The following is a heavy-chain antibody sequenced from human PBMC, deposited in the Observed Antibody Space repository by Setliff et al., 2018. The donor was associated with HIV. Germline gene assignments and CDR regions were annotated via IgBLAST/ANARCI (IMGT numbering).Heavy chain of an antibody. CDR3: ARAPRYYRGWYIPEYFDN. V-gene: IGHV4-61*02. Sequence: SETLSLTCNVSGGSISSVNYYWNWVRQPAGKGLEWIGRIYASGSPTYNPSLKSRVTISVDTSKNHFSLRLNSVTAADTAVYFCARAPRYYRGWYIPEYFDNWGEGTLVTVAS. CDR2: IYASGSP. CDR1: GGSISSVNYY. D-gene: IGHD6-19*01. J-gene: IGHJ4*02.